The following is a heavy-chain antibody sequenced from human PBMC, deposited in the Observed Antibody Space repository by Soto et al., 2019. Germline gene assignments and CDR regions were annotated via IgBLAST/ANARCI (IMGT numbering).Heavy chain of an antibody. Sequence: SETLSLTCAVYGGSFSGYYWSWIRQPPGKGLEWIGEINHSGSTNYNPSLKSRVTISVDTSKNQFSLKLSSVTAADTAVYYCARGSKLKYYYGSGSYYNPYYYYGMDVWGQGTTVT. CDR3: ARGSKLKYYYGSGSYYNPYYYYGMDV. CDR2: INHSGST. D-gene: IGHD3-10*01. V-gene: IGHV4-34*01. J-gene: IGHJ6*02. CDR1: GGSFSGYY.